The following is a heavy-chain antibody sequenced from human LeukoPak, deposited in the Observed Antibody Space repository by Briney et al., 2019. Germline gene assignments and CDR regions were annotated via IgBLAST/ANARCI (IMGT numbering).Heavy chain of an antibody. CDR2: ISWNSGSI. J-gene: IGHJ1*01. V-gene: IGHV3-9*01. D-gene: IGHD1-26*01. CDR3: AKGDSGSYYVYFQH. Sequence: GGSLRLSCAASGFTFDDYAMHWVRQAPGKGLEWVSGISWNSGSIGYADSVKGRFTISRDNAKNSLYLQMNSLRAEDTALYYCAKGDSGSYYVYFQHWGQGTVVTVSS. CDR1: GFTFDDYA.